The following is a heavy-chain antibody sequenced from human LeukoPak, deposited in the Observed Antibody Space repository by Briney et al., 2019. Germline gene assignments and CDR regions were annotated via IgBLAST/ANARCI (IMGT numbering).Heavy chain of an antibody. CDR1: GGSISSGGYY. V-gene: IGHV4-31*03. CDR2: IYYSGST. D-gene: IGHD3-16*01. J-gene: IGHJ3*02. Sequence: PQTLSLTCTVSGGSISSGGYYWSWIRQHPGKGLEWIGYIYYSGSTYYNPSLKSRVTISVDTSKNQFSLKLSSVTAADTAVYYCASVSYDYVWTQGAFDIWGQGTMVTVSS. CDR3: ASVSYDYVWTQGAFDI.